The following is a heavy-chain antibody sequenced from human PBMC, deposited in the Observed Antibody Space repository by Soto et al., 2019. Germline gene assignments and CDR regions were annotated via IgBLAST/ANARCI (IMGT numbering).Heavy chain of an antibody. CDR2: IIPILGIA. CDR1: GGTFSSYT. J-gene: IGHJ5*02. CDR3: AREVEAARPFSWFDP. D-gene: IGHD6-6*01. Sequence: ASVKVSCKASGGTFSSYTISWVRQAPGQGLEWMGRIIPILGIANYAQKFQGRVTITADKSTSTAYMELSSLRSEDTAVYYCAREVEAARPFSWFDPWGQGTLVTVSS. V-gene: IGHV1-69*04.